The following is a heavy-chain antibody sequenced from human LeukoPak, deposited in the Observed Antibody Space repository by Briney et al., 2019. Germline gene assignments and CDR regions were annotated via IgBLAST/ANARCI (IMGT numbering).Heavy chain of an antibody. CDR1: GGSISSSSYY. CDR3: ARESVNFFYYDSSGSPYFDY. V-gene: IGHV4-39*07. D-gene: IGHD3-22*01. CDR2: IYYSGST. J-gene: IGHJ4*02. Sequence: SETLSLTCTVSGGSISSSSYYWGWIRQPPGKGLEWIGSIYYSGSTYYNPSLKSRVTISVDTSKNQFSLKLSSVTAADTAVYYCARESVNFFYYDSSGSPYFDYWGQGTLVTVSS.